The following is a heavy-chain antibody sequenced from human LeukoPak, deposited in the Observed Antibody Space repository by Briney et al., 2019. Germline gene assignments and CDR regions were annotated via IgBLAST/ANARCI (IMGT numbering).Heavy chain of an antibody. Sequence: PSETLSLPWTVSGGSINGFFWSWIRQAAGEGLEVIGRIHSSGMTNYNPSLKRRVTLSLDTSKNQFSLKLTSVNAGDPAVYYCARAPSGCGGICPLDWWGKGNLVTVSS. CDR2: IHSSGMT. D-gene: IGHD2-15*01. CDR1: GGSINGFF. J-gene: IGHJ4*02. V-gene: IGHV4-4*07. CDR3: ARAPSGCGGICPLDW.